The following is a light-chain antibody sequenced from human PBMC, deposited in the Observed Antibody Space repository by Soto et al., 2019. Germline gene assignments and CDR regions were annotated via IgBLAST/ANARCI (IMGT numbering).Light chain of an antibody. Sequence: QSALTQPASVSGSPGQSITISCTGTGSDVGRYNYVSWYQQYPGKVPKLMIYQVSNRPSGVPIRFSGSKSGDTASLTISGLQAEDEADYYRTSYTTSSTWVFGGGTKLTVL. CDR2: QVS. CDR3: TSYTTSSTWV. J-gene: IGLJ3*02. V-gene: IGLV2-14*01. CDR1: GSDVGRYNY.